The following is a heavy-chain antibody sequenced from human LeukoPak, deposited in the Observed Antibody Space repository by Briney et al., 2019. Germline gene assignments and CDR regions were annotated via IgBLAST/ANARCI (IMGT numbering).Heavy chain of an antibody. J-gene: IGHJ4*02. D-gene: IGHD1-26*01. Sequence: SETLSLTCSVSGGSIRSSSYYGGWIRQPPGKGLEWIGSTHYTGSAYYNPSLKSRVTISVDMSKNQFSLGLTSVTAADTAVYYCAGDMGGGSHFYWGQGSLVTVSS. CDR1: GGSIRSSSYY. V-gene: IGHV4-39*01. CDR2: THYTGSA. CDR3: AGDMGGGSHFY.